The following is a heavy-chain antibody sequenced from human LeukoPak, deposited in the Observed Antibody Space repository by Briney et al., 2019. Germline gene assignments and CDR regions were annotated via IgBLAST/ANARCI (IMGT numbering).Heavy chain of an antibody. CDR2: INYSGST. D-gene: IGHD3-3*01. J-gene: IGHJ5*02. V-gene: IGHV4-59*01. Sequence: PSETLSLTCTVSGGSISSYYWSWIRQPPGKGLEWIGYINYSGSTNYNPSLKSRVTISVDTSKNQFSLKLSSVTAADTAVYYCAGDRGDFWSGYSNWFDPWGQGNLVTGSS. CDR1: GGSISSYY. CDR3: AGDRGDFWSGYSNWFDP.